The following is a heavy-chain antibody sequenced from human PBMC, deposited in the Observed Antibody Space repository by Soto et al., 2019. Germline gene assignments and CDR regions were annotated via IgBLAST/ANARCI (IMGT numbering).Heavy chain of an antibody. D-gene: IGHD1-26*01. CDR3: ARSKVSGNYYVY. CDR1: GGSISSYY. J-gene: IGHJ4*02. Sequence: QVQLQESGPGLVKPSETLSLTCTVSGGSISSYYWSWIRQPPGKGLEWIGYIYYSGSTNYNPSIKNPVTISLDTSKNQFSLKLSSVTAADTAVYDCARSKVSGNYYVYWGQGTLVTVSS. CDR2: IYYSGST. V-gene: IGHV4-59*01.